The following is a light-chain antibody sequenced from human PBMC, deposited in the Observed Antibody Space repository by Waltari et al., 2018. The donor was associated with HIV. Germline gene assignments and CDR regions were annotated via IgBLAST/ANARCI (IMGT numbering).Light chain of an antibody. CDR3: QQTYATPRT. CDR2: GGT. J-gene: IGKJ5*01. V-gene: IGKV1-39*01. Sequence: DIQITQSPSSLSAFVGDIVTITFLASQNISNSLHLYQQKPGKPPEVLIYGGTNLQSGGPSRFSGSGSGRDFTLTISSLQRGDFGTYACQQTYATPRTFGLGTRLEI. CDR1: QNISNS.